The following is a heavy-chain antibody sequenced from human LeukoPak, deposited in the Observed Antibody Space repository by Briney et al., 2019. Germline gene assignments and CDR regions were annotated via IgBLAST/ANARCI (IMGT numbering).Heavy chain of an antibody. J-gene: IGHJ4*02. CDR2: IHNSGTT. CDR3: ARRYYYNLGSFPFDF. Sequence: PSETLSLTCAVSGGPFSGYFWSWIRQSSGKGLEWIGEIHNSGTTNYNPSLNSRVTISEDTSKNQFYLNLSSVTAADTAVYYCARRYYYNLGSFPFDFWGQGILVTVS. V-gene: IGHV4-34*01. D-gene: IGHD3-10*01. CDR1: GGPFSGYF.